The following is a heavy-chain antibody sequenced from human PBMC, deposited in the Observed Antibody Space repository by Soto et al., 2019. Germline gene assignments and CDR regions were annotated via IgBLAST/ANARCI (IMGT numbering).Heavy chain of an antibody. V-gene: IGHV3-66*01. Sequence: PGGSLRLSCVASGLTVSSNYMSWVRQAPGKGLEWVSVIFSGGSTNYADSVKGRFTISRDNSKNTLYLQMNSLRAEDTAVYYCATRVTAGNWDQGTLVTSPQ. CDR3: ATRVTAGN. J-gene: IGHJ4*02. CDR1: GLTVSSNY. D-gene: IGHD2-21*02. CDR2: IFSGGST.